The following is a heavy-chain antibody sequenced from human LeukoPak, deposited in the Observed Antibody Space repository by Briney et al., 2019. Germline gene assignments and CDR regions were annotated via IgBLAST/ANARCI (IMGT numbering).Heavy chain of an antibody. CDR3: ARDWHYYDSSGYDDAFDI. J-gene: IGHJ3*02. CDR1: GGTFSSYV. V-gene: IGHV1-69*13. Sequence: GASVKVSCKASGGTFSSYVISWVRQAPGQGPEWMGGIIPIFGTANYAQKFQGRVTITADEATSTAYMELSSLRSEDTAVYYCARDWHYYDSSGYDDAFDIWGQGTMVTVSS. CDR2: IIPIFGTA. D-gene: IGHD3-22*01.